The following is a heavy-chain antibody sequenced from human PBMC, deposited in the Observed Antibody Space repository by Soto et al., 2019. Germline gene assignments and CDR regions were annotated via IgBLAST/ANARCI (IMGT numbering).Heavy chain of an antibody. J-gene: IGHJ5*02. CDR3: ATSYRSGSRPFDN. CDR1: GDTFNFYT. CDR2: IIPMVGMS. V-gene: IGHV1-69*02. Sequence: QVQLVQSGAEVKKPGSSVRVSCKASGDTFNFYTIHWVRQAPGQGLEWLGRIIPMVGMSNYAQRFQGRVTMIADKSTSTVYMQLSSLRSEDTALYYCATSYRSGSRPFDNWGQGTLVSVSS. D-gene: IGHD3-10*01.